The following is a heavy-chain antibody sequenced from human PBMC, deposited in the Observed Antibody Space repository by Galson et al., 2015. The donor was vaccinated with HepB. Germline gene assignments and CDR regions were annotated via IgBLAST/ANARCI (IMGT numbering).Heavy chain of an antibody. CDR2: ISSSGSTI. Sequence: SLRLSCAASGFTFSDYYMSWIRQAPGKGLEWVSYISSSGSTIYYADSVKGRFTISRDNAKNSLYPQMNSLRAEDTAVYYCARDQQYCSSTSCYTPPWYFDLWGRGTLVTVSS. V-gene: IGHV3-11*01. D-gene: IGHD2-2*02. CDR3: ARDQQYCSSTSCYTPPWYFDL. J-gene: IGHJ2*01. CDR1: GFTFSDYY.